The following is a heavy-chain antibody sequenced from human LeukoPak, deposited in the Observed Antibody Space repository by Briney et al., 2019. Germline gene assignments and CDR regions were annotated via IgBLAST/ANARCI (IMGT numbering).Heavy chain of an antibody. D-gene: IGHD3-9*01. Sequence: SETLSLTCAVYGGSFSGYYWSWIRQPPGKGLEWIGEINHSGSTNYNPSLKSRVTISVDTSKNQFSLKLSSVTAAGTAVYYCARGDFDVSWFDPWGQGTLVTVSS. V-gene: IGHV4-34*01. CDR2: INHSGST. J-gene: IGHJ5*02. CDR3: ARGDFDVSWFDP. CDR1: GGSFSGYY.